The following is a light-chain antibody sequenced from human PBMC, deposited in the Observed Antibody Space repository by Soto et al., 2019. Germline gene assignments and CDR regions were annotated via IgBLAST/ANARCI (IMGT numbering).Light chain of an antibody. V-gene: IGKV1-5*03. CDR3: QQRVFRVT. Sequence: IQMTQSPSTLSASVGDKVTITCRASQSISSWLAWYQQKPGKAPKLLIYKASTLESGVPSNFSGSGSGTDFTLTISSLEPEDFAVYYCQQRVFRVTFGGGTKVDIK. J-gene: IGKJ4*01. CDR2: KAS. CDR1: QSISSW.